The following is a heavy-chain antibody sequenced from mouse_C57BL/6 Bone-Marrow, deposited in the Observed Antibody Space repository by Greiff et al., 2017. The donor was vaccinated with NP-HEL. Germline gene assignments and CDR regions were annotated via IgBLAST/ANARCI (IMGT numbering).Heavy chain of an antibody. J-gene: IGHJ4*01. D-gene: IGHD2-4*01. CDR1: GYTFTDHT. CDR2: IYPRDGST. V-gene: IGHV1-78*01. CDR3: ARESTMITPYAMDY. Sequence: VKLQESDAELVKPGASVKISCKVSGYTFTDHTIHWMKQRPEQGLEWIGYIYPRDGSTKYNEKFKGKATLTADKSSSTAYMQLNSLTSEDSAVYFCARESTMITPYAMDYWGQGTSVTVSS.